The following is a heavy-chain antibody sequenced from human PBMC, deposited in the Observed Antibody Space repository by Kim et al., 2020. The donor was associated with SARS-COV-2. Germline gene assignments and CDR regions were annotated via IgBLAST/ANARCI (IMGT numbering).Heavy chain of an antibody. D-gene: IGHD2-8*01. CDR3: ATTSRHVMVPASNWFDA. J-gene: IGHJ5*02. Sequence: ASVKVSCKTSGFSFTTNGINWVRQAPGQGLEGRGWFSGYNAETTYAQNFQGRVAMTTEPSTSTAYMDLRTLRPGATAVYSCATTSRHVMVPASNWFDAWGQGPLATVPP. CDR1: GFSFTTNG. V-gene: IGHV1-18*01. CDR2: FSGYNAET.